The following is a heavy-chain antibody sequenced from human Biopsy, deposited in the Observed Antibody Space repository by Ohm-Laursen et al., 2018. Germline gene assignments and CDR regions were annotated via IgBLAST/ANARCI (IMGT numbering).Heavy chain of an antibody. J-gene: IGHJ4*02. CDR2: IFPGDSDT. Sequence: ESLKISCKCSGYSFTSYWIGWVRQMPGKGLEWKGIIFPGDSDTKYSPSFQGQVTVSADMSLSTAYLQWTSLKASDTALYYCARQDDSSGYYTFDYWGQGTLVTVSS. CDR3: ARQDDSSGYYTFDY. D-gene: IGHD3-22*01. V-gene: IGHV5-51*01. CDR1: GYSFTSYW.